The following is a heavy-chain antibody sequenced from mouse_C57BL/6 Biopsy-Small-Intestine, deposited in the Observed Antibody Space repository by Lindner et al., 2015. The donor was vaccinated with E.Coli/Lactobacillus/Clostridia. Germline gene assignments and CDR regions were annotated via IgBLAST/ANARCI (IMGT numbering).Heavy chain of an antibody. CDR2: ILPGSGHI. CDR3: ARDNYNGSDWYFDV. CDR1: GYTFTGYW. D-gene: IGHD1-1*01. V-gene: IGHV1-9*01. J-gene: IGHJ1*03. Sequence: VQLQESGAELMKPGASVKLSCKATGYTFTGYWIEWVKQRPGHGLEWIGEILPGSGHINYNEKFKGKATFTADTSSNTAYMQLSSLTTEDFAVYYCARDNYNGSDWYFDVWGTGTTVTVSS.